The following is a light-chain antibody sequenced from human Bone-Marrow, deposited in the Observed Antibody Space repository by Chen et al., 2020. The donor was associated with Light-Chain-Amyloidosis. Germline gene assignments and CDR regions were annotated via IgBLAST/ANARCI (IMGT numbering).Light chain of an antibody. CDR3: GAWDISLSGRV. V-gene: IGLV1-51*01. Sequence: QSALTQPPSLSAAPGQNVTISCSGSSSNIGKNYVSWYQQLPGTAPKLLIYDSNKRPSGIPDRFSGTQSRTSAALGITVLQTGDEADYYCGAWDISLSGRVFGGGTRLTVL. CDR2: DSN. CDR1: SSNIGKNY. J-gene: IGLJ3*02.